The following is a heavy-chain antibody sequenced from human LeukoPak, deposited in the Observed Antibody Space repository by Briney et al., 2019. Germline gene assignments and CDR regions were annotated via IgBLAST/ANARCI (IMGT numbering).Heavy chain of an antibody. J-gene: IGHJ6*03. CDR2: IYASGSI. D-gene: IGHD2-15*01. CDR3: ARSARFNYFYMDV. CDR1: GGAITNFF. Sequence: LSETLSLTCSVSGGAITNFFWTWIRQPAGKGLEYIGRIYASGSIDYNPSLKSRVTMSVDTSNNQFSLNLTSVTAAYTALYFCARSARFNYFYMDVWGKGTSVTVSS. V-gene: IGHV4-4*07.